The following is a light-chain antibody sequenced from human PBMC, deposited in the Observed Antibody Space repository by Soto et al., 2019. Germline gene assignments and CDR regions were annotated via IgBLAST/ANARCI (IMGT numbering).Light chain of an antibody. J-gene: IGKJ4*01. V-gene: IGKV3-20*01. CDR3: QQVYVYPST. CDR2: GAS. Sequence: EIVLTQSPGTLSLSPGERATLSGSASQSVSNNYLAWYQQKPGQAPRLLIYGASNRATGIPDRFSGSGSGTDFTLTISRLEPEDFATYYCQQVYVYPSTFGGGTKV. CDR1: QSVSNNY.